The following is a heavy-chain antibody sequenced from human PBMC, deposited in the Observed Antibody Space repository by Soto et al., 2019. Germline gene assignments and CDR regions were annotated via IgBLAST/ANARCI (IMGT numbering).Heavy chain of an antibody. Sequence: ASVKVSFQASRCTLHPYYMHGVLQSPLQWPDWMGIINPRGGGTTYAQNLQDRVTMTSDTSSSTVYMELSSLRSEDTAVYYCARGGGFSPYYYNLDVWGQGTTVTVSS. D-gene: IGHD2-15*01. V-gene: IGHV1-46*02. CDR1: RCTLHPYY. CDR2: INPRGGGT. J-gene: IGHJ6*02. CDR3: ARGGGFSPYYYNLDV.